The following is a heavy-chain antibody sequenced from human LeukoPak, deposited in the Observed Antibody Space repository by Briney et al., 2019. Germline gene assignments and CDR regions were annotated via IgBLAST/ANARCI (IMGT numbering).Heavy chain of an antibody. CDR3: ARAVGYKGFPDY. CDR1: GFTFSSYN. V-gene: IGHV3-21*01. D-gene: IGHD5-24*01. Sequence: GGSLRLSCAASGFTFSSYNMNWVRQAPGKGLEWVSSISSSSGYIYYADSVMGRFTISRDNAKNSLYLQMNSLRAEDTAVYYCARAVGYKGFPDYWGQGTLVTVSS. CDR2: ISSSSGYI. J-gene: IGHJ4*02.